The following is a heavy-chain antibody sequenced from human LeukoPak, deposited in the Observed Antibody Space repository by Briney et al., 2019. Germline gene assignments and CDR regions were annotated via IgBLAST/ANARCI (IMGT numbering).Heavy chain of an antibody. J-gene: IGHJ4*02. CDR3: SRHNSLFFDY. CDR1: GGSISSNSYY. V-gene: IGHV4-39*01. Sequence: SGSLSLTCAVSGGSISSNSYYWDCIRPPPGLGREWIMTISYSGSTYYNPSLKSRVTISDDTSNNQFSLKLSAVAAADTYVYFSSRHNSLFFDYCGEGTLGTVSS. D-gene: IGHD1-1*01. CDR2: ISYSGST.